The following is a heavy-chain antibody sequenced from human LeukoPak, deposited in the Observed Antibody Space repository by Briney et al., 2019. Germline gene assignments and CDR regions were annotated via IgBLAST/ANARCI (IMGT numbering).Heavy chain of an antibody. V-gene: IGHV3-74*01. CDR2: INTDGSST. Sequence: GGSLRLSCVASGFTFISYGMQWVRQAPGKGLVWVSRINTDGSSTSYADSVKGRFTISRDNAKNTLYLQMNSLRAEDTAVYYCGRELHREVTLDYWGQGTLVTVSS. CDR3: GRELHREVTLDY. J-gene: IGHJ4*01. CDR1: GFTFISYG. D-gene: IGHD2-21*02.